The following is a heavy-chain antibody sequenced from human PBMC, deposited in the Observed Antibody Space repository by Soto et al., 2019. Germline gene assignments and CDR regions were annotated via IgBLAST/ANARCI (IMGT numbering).Heavy chain of an antibody. CDR1: GFTFSSYS. D-gene: IGHD5-18*01. J-gene: IGHJ4*02. Sequence: GGSLRLSCAASGFTFSSYSMNWVRQAPGKGLEWVSYISSSSSTIYYADSVKGRFTISRDNAKNSLYLQMNSLRAEDTAVYYCARDSGHVDTAMVTAPEYWGQGTLVTVCS. CDR3: ARDSGHVDTAMVTAPEY. V-gene: IGHV3-48*01. CDR2: ISSSSSTI.